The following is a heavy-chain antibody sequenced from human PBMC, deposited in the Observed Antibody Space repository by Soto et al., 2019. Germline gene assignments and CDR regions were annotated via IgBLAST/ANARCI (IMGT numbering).Heavy chain of an antibody. V-gene: IGHV3-30*18. CDR2: ISYDGTEE. D-gene: IGHD3-3*02. CDR1: GFTFSSFG. J-gene: IGHJ4*01. Sequence: GGSLRLSCAASGFTFSSFGMHWVRQAPGKGLEWVAVISYDGTEEKYADSVKGQATVSRGNSKNTVYLQMNRLRGDDSAIYYCAKGRFDVVTISPFDHWGQGTLVTVSS. CDR3: AKGRFDVVTISPFDH.